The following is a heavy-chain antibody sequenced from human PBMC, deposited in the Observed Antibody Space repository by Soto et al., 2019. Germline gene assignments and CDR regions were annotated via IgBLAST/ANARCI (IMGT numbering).Heavy chain of an antibody. V-gene: IGHV3-23*01. CDR1: GFTFSDYG. J-gene: IGHJ5*02. CDR2: IISSGGST. Sequence: PGGSLRLSCAVSGFTFSDYGMRWVRQGPGKGLEWVSTIISSGGSTYYADSVKGRFTISRDNSKNTLYLQMNSLRAEDTAIYYCVLEVRAKSFDPWGQGTLVTVSS. CDR3: VLEVRAKSFDP.